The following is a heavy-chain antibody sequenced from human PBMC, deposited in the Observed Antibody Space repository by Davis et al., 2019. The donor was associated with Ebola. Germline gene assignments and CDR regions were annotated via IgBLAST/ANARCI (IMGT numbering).Heavy chain of an antibody. CDR1: GGTFSSYA. J-gene: IGHJ4*02. Sequence: SVKVSCKASGGTFSSYAISWVRQAPGQGLEWMGGIIPIFGTANYAQKFQGRVTITADKSTSTAYMELSSLRSEDTTVYYCAREGIVATFFDYWGQGTLVTVSS. D-gene: IGHD5-12*01. V-gene: IGHV1-69*06. CDR2: IIPIFGTA. CDR3: AREGIVATFFDY.